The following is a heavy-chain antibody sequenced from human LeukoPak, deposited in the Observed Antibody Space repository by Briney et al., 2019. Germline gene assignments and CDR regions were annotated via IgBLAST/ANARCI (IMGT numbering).Heavy chain of an antibody. Sequence: GGSLRLSCAVSGFTFSHYWMSWVRQAPGKGREWVATIKPDGSYNDYVDSVKGRFTISRDNAKNSLYLQMSSLRAEDTAVYYCANEMNWSFGYWGQGTLVTVSS. CDR1: GFTFSHYW. J-gene: IGHJ4*02. CDR3: ANEMNWSFGY. CDR2: IKPDGSYN. D-gene: IGHD1-1*01. V-gene: IGHV3-7*02.